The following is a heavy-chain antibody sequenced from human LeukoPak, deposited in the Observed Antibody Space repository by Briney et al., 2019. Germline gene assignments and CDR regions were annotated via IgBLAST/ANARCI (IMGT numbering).Heavy chain of an antibody. CDR3: ARAPYDILTGYSLNWFDP. CDR1: GYTLTTYA. V-gene: IGHV1-3*01. J-gene: IGHJ5*02. Sequence: ASVKVSCKASGYTLTTYAMHWVRQAPGQRLERMGWINGDNGNTKYSQKFQGRVTITRDTSAYTAYMELRSLRSEDTAVYYCARAPYDILTGYSLNWFDPWGQGTLVTVSS. D-gene: IGHD3-9*01. CDR2: INGDNGNT.